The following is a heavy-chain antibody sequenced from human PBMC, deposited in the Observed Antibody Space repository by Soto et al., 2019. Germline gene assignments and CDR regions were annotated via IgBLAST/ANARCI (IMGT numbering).Heavy chain of an antibody. CDR2: ISGSGGSST. J-gene: IGHJ6*03. V-gene: IGHV3-23*01. CDR3: AKDSMIFGVVIPYMDV. D-gene: IGHD3-3*01. CDR1: GFTFSSYT. Sequence: GGSLRLSCAASGFTFSSYTMSWVRQAPGKGLDWVSVISGSGGSSTYYADSVKGRFTISRDNSKNTMYLEMNSLRAEDTAIYYCAKDSMIFGVVIPYMDVWGKGTTVTVSS.